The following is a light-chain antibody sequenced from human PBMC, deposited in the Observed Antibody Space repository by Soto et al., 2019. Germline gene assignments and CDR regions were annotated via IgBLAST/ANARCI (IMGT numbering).Light chain of an antibody. CDR3: EAWDDSLNGPV. CDR2: EVN. CDR1: SSDIGGYNY. Sequence: QSALTQPASVSGSPGQSITISCTGTSSDIGGYNYVSWYQQHPGKAPKLMIYEVNNRPSGVSNRFSGSKSGNTASLTISGLQAEDEADYYCEAWDDSLNGPVFGGGTKLTVL. V-gene: IGLV2-14*01. J-gene: IGLJ3*02.